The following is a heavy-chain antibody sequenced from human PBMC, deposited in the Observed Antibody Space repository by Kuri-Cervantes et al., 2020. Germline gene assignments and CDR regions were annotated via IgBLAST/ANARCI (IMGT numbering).Heavy chain of an antibody. D-gene: IGHD3-22*01. CDR2: ISYDGSNK. CDR3: ARPNVGIYYDSSGYYGFDY. V-gene: IGHV3-30*03. CDR1: GFTFSSYG. Sequence: LSLTCAASGFTFSSYGMHWVRQAPGKGLEWVAVISYDGSNKYYADSVKGRFTISRDNSKNTLYLQMNSLRAEDTAVYYCARPNVGIYYDSSGYYGFDYWGQGTLVTVSS. J-gene: IGHJ4*02.